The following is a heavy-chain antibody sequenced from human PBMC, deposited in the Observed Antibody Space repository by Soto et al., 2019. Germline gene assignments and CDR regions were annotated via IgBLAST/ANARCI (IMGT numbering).Heavy chain of an antibody. Sequence: GGSLRLSCAASGLTFSNAWMNWVRQAPGKGLEWVGRIRSKTDGGTIDYAAPVKGRFTISRDDSENTVYLQMNSLKTEDTGVYFCATSPDFYHVRPFYYWGQGTLVTVS. D-gene: IGHD3-10*02. CDR3: ATSPDFYHVRPFYY. CDR2: IRSKTDGGTI. V-gene: IGHV3-15*07. J-gene: IGHJ4*02. CDR1: GLTFSNAW.